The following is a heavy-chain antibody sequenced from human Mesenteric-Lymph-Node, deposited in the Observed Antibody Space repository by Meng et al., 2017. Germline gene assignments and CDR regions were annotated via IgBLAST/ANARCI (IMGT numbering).Heavy chain of an antibody. CDR2: TDNEGTSS. J-gene: IGHJ4*02. V-gene: IGHV3-74*01. CDR1: GFSFSTYW. CDR3: ARGSRSLGPPSDY. Sequence: EVQLVESGGGLVQPGGSLRLACAAPGFSFSTYWMHWVRQSPGKGLVWVSRTDNEGTSSTYADSVTGRFTISRDDSKNVVYLQMNSLRAEDTAVYYCARGSRSLGPPSDYWGQGSLVTVSS.